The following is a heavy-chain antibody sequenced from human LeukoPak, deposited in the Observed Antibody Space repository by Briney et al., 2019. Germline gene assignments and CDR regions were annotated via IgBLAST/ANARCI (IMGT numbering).Heavy chain of an antibody. V-gene: IGHV1-18*01. J-gene: IGHJ4*02. CDR3: ARGFSGIAVAGYYFDY. Sequence: ASVKVSCKASGYTFTSYGISWVRQAPGQGLEWMGWISAYNGNTNYAQKLQGRVTMTTDTSTGTAYMELRSLRSDDTAVYYCARGFSGIAVAGYYFDYWGQGTLVTVSS. D-gene: IGHD6-19*01. CDR1: GYTFTSYG. CDR2: ISAYNGNT.